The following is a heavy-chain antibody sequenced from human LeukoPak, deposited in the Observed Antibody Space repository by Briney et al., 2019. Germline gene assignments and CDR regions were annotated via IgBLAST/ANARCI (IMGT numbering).Heavy chain of an antibody. J-gene: IGHJ3*02. D-gene: IGHD5-24*01. CDR2: ISSSGFTK. CDR3: ARVLDGYNRYKSAFDI. Sequence: GGSLRLSCAASGFTFSDSYMDWIRQAPGKGLEWVSYISSSGFTKYYADSVKGRFTISRDNAKNSLYLQMNSLRADDTAVYYCARVLDGYNRYKSAFDIWGQGTMVTVSS. V-gene: IGHV3-11*04. CDR1: GFTFSDSY.